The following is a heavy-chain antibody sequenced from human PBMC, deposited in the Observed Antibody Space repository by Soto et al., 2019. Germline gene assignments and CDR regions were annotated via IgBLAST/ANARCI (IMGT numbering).Heavy chain of an antibody. CDR1: GGSFSGYY. V-gene: IGHV4-34*01. CDR3: ARVYCSGGSCYSHYYYGMDV. J-gene: IGHJ6*02. D-gene: IGHD2-15*01. Sequence: SETLSLTCAVYGGSFSGYYWSWIRQPPGKGLEWIGEINHSGSTNYNPSLKSRVTISVDTSKNQFSLKLSSVTAADTAVYYCARVYCSGGSCYSHYYYGMDVWGQGTTVTVSS. CDR2: INHSGST.